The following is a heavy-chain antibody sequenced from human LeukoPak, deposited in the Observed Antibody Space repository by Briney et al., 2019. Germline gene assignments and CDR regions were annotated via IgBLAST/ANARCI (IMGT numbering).Heavy chain of an antibody. V-gene: IGHV1-69*01. Sequence: SVKVSCKASGGTFSSYAISWVRQAPGQGFEWMGGIIPIFGTANHAQKFQGRVTITADESTSTAYMELSSLRSEDTAVYYCAREGGYSYGYGIDYWGQGTLVTVSS. D-gene: IGHD5-18*01. CDR3: AREGGYSYGYGIDY. CDR2: IIPIFGTA. J-gene: IGHJ4*02. CDR1: GGTFSSYA.